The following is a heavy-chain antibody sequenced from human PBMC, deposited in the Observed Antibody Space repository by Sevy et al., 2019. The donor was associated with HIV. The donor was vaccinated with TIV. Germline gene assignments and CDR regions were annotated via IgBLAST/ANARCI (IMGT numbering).Heavy chain of an antibody. V-gene: IGHV1-24*01. J-gene: IGHJ5*02. CDR3: AAVGLGYYSGASYYQGDWFDP. CDR1: GYTLSKLS. Sequence: ASVKVSCKVSGYTLSKLSMHWVRQAPGKGLEWMGSFDPEDGETINPQTLQGRVTMTEDTSTDTAYMEVSSLTSEDTAIYYCAAVGLGYYSGASYYQGDWFDPWGQGTLVTVSS. D-gene: IGHD2-15*01. CDR2: FDPEDGET.